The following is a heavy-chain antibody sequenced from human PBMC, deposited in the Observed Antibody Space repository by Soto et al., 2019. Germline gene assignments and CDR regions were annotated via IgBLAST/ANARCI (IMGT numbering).Heavy chain of an antibody. CDR2: ISYDGSNK. Sequence: QVQLVESGGGVVQPGRSLRLSCAASGFTFSSYGMHWVRQAPGKGLEWVAVISYDGSNKYYAGSVKGRFTISRDNAKNTLSLQMNSLRAEDTAVYYCAREGCGGDCSVDYWGQGTLVTVSS. D-gene: IGHD2-21*02. J-gene: IGHJ4*02. CDR1: GFTFSSYG. CDR3: AREGCGGDCSVDY. V-gene: IGHV3-30*03.